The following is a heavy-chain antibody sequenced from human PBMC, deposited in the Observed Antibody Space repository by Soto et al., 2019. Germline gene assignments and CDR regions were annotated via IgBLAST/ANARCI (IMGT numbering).Heavy chain of an antibody. J-gene: IGHJ5*02. CDR3: ARDRSNNWFDP. Sequence: SETLSLTCTVSGGSISSGDYYWSWIRQPPGKGLEWIGYIYYSGSTYYNPSLKRRVTISVDTSKNQFSLKLSSVTAADTAVYYCARDRSNNWFDPWGQGTLVTVSS. CDR2: IYYSGST. CDR1: GGSISSGDYY. D-gene: IGHD3-10*01. V-gene: IGHV4-30-4*01.